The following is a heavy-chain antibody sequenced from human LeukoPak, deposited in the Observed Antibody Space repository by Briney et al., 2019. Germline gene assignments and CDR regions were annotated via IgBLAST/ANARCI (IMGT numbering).Heavy chain of an antibody. V-gene: IGHV3-53*01. CDR2: IYSDGNT. J-gene: IGHJ4*02. D-gene: IGHD3-9*01. Sequence: GGSLRLSCAASGFTVSSNYMSWVRQAPGKGLGWVSVIYSDGNTYYADSVKGRFTISRDNSKNMLYLQMNSMRAEDTAVYYCAREATFEGLVDYWGQGTLVTVSS. CDR1: GFTVSSNY. CDR3: AREATFEGLVDY.